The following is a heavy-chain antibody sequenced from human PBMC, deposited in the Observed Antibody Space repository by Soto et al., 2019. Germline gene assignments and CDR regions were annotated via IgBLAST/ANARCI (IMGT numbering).Heavy chain of an antibody. J-gene: IGHJ6*02. CDR3: AKGRSYYYYYGVDV. CDR2: MNSIGTST. Sequence: GGSLRLSCAASGFSFSSYAMSWVRQAPGKGLEWVSVMNSIGTSTYYADSVKGRFTISRDNSKNTVYLQMNSLRAEDTALYYCAKGRSYYYYYGVDVWGQGTTVTVSS. V-gene: IGHV3-23*01. CDR1: GFSFSSYA.